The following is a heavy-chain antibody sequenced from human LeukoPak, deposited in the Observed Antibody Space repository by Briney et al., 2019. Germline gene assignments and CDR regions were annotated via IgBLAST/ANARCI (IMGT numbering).Heavy chain of an antibody. Sequence: KPSETLSLTCTVSGGSISSSSYYWGWIRQPPGKGLEWIGSIYYSGSTYYNPSLKSRVTISVDTSKNQFSLKLSSVTAADTAVYYCARGRITMVRGSKHFDYWGQGTLVTVSS. CDR2: IYYSGST. V-gene: IGHV4-39*01. CDR1: GGSISSSSYY. J-gene: IGHJ4*02. CDR3: ARGRITMVRGSKHFDY. D-gene: IGHD3-10*01.